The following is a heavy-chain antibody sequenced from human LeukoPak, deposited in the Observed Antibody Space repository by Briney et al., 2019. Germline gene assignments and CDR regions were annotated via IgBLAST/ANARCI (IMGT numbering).Heavy chain of an antibody. D-gene: IGHD4-11*01. V-gene: IGHV3-9*01. Sequence: AGGSLRLSCAASGFSFDDYAMHWVRQAPGKGLEWVSGINWNSGSIDYAESVKGRFTISRDNAKNSLYLQMNSLRAEDTALYYCAKPSMTTVTTPRGYYFDYWGQGTLVTVSS. CDR2: INWNSGSI. J-gene: IGHJ4*02. CDR1: GFSFDDYA. CDR3: AKPSMTTVTTPRGYYFDY.